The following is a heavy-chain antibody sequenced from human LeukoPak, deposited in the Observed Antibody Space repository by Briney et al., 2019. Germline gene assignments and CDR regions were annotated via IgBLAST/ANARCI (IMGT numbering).Heavy chain of an antibody. CDR1: GGSFSGYY. CDR3: ASVPSSSWYAFDY. V-gene: IGHV4-34*01. D-gene: IGHD6-13*01. J-gene: IGHJ4*02. CDR2: INHSGST. Sequence: SETLSLTCAVYGGSFSGYYWSWIRQPPGKGLEWIGEINHSGSTNYNPSLKSRVTISVDTSKNQFSLKLSSATAADTAVYYCASVPSSSWYAFDYWGQGTLVTVSS.